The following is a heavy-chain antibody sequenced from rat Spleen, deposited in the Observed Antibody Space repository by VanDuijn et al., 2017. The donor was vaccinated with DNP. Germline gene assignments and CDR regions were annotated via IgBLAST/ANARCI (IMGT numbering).Heavy chain of an antibody. CDR2: ISYDGGIT. V-gene: IGHV5-20*01. CDR3: ATESFAY. Sequence: EVQLVESGGGLVQPGRSLKLSCAASGFTFSNYYMAWVRQAPTKGLEWVAYISYDGGITNYGDSVKGRFTISRDNAKSTLYLQMDSLRSEDTATYYCATESFAYWGQGTLVTVSS. J-gene: IGHJ3*01. CDR1: GFTFSNYY.